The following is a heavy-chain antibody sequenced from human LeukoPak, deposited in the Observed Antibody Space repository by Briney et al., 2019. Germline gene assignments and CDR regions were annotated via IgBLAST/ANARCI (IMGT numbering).Heavy chain of an antibody. V-gene: IGHV3-30*02. Sequence: GGSLRLSCAASGFTFSRHGMHWVRQAPGKGLEWVAFIRHDGSDKYYADSVKGRFTISRDNSENTLYLQMNSLRPEDTAVYYCAKGFYYCSDGCPQYYYYMDVWGKGTTVIVSS. CDR2: IRHDGSDK. CDR1: GFTFSRHG. D-gene: IGHD2-15*01. J-gene: IGHJ6*03. CDR3: AKGFYYCSDGCPQYYYYMDV.